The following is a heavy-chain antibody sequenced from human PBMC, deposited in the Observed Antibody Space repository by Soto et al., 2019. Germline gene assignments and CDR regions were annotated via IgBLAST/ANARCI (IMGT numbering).Heavy chain of an antibody. J-gene: IGHJ3*02. CDR3: ARVSSGWYRGAFDI. CDR2: MNPSSGNT. V-gene: IGHV1-8*01. CDR1: GYTFTSYD. Sequence: ASLKVSCKSSGYTFTSYDINWVRQAPGQGLEWMGWMNPSSGNTGYAQKFQGRVTMTRNTSISTAYMELSSLRSEDTAVYYCARVSSGWYRGAFDIWGQGTMVNLSS. D-gene: IGHD6-19*01.